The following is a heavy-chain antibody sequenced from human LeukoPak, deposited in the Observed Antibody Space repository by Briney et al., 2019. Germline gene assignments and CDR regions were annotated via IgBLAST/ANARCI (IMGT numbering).Heavy chain of an antibody. CDR1: GFTFSTFP. D-gene: IGHD1-7*01. Sequence: RPGGSLRLSCAASGFTFSTFPMHWVRHPPRNGLQLVSVISNDGVNKYYSNSAKGRFTISRDNTKNTLFLQMNRLTTAATAVYYCARGAGTLVYYIDVWGKGTTVTVSS. CDR2: ISNDGVNK. J-gene: IGHJ6*03. CDR3: ARGAGTLVYYIDV. V-gene: IGHV3-30*16.